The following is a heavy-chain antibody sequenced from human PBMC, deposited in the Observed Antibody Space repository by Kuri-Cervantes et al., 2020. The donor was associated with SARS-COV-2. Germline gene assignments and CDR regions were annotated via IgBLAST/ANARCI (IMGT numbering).Heavy chain of an antibody. Sequence: GGSLRLSCAASGFTFSSYGMHWVRQAPGKGLEGVAVISHDGTNKDYADSLKGLFTISRDNSKNTLYLEMNSLRAEDTAVYYSAREGSQRVWSGYYTDYWGQGTLVTVSS. CDR1: GFTFSSYG. D-gene: IGHD3-3*01. V-gene: IGHV3-30*03. CDR2: ISHDGTNK. CDR3: AREGSQRVWSGYYTDY. J-gene: IGHJ4*02.